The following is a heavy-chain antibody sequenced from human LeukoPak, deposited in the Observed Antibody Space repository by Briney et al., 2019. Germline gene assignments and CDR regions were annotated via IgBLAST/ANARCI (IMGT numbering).Heavy chain of an antibody. J-gene: IGHJ3*02. CDR1: GFTFRTYA. CDR2: IRDSGAST. V-gene: IGHV3-23*01. CDR3: AKAGRSGWYPGWPFDI. Sequence: PGGSLRLSCAASGFTFRTYAMSWVRQAPGKGLEWVSVIRDSGASTYYADSVKGRFTISRDNSKNTLYLQMNSLRAEDMAVYYCAKAGRSGWYPGWPFDIWGQGTMVTVSS. D-gene: IGHD6-19*01.